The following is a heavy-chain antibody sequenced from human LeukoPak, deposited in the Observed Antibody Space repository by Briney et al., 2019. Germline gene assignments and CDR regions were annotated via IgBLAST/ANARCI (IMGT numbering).Heavy chain of an antibody. V-gene: IGHV4-30-4*07. J-gene: IGHJ4*02. CDR1: GGSISSGGHS. Sequence: SQTLSLTCDVSGGSISSGGHSWSWIRQPPGTGMEWVGYIYSSGSTYNNPSLKSRATISVDTSKNQFSLKLSSVTAADTAVYYCARVSITMIGSLDYWGQGTLVTVSS. D-gene: IGHD3-22*01. CDR2: IYSSGST. CDR3: ARVSITMIGSLDY.